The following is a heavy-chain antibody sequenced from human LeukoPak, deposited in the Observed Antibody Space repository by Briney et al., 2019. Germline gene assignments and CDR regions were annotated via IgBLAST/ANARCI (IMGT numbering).Heavy chain of an antibody. Sequence: SETLSLTCTVSGGSISGYYWSWIRQPAGKGLEWIGRFYISGSTNYNPPLKSRVTMSVDTSKNQFSLRLNSVTAADTAVYYCARDFLLQSEGLFDYWGQGTLVTVSS. CDR3: ARDFLLQSEGLFDY. CDR2: FYISGST. D-gene: IGHD4-11*01. CDR1: GGSISGYY. J-gene: IGHJ4*02. V-gene: IGHV4-4*07.